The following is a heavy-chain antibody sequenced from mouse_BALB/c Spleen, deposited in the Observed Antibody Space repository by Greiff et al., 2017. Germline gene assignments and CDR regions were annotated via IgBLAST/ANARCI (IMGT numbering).Heavy chain of an antibody. D-gene: IGHD2-4*01. J-gene: IGHJ3*01. CDR3: ARARDYEFAY. Sequence: EVQLVESGGGLVKPGGSLKLSCAASGFTFSDYYMYWVRQTPEKRLEWVATISDGGSYTYYPDSVKGRFTISRDNAKNNLYLQMSSLKSEDTAMYYCARARDYEFAYWGQGTLVTVSA. CDR2: ISDGGSYT. CDR1: GFTFSDYY. V-gene: IGHV5-4*02.